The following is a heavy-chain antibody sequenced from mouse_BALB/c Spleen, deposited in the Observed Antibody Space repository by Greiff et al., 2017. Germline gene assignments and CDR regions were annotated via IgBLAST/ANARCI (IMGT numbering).Heavy chain of an antibody. CDR1: GFTFSSYG. V-gene: IGHV5-6*01. Sequence: EVQWVESGGDLVKPGGSLKLSCAASGFTFSSYGMSWVRQTPDKRLEWVATISSGGSYTYYPDSVKGRFTISRDNAKNTLYLQMSSLKSEDTAMYYCARRGGNPYAMDYWGQGTSVTVSS. D-gene: IGHD2-1*01. CDR2: ISSGGSYT. J-gene: IGHJ4*01. CDR3: ARRGGNPYAMDY.